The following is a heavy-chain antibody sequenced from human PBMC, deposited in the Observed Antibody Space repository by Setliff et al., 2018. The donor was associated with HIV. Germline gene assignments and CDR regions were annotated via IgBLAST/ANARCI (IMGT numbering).Heavy chain of an antibody. J-gene: IGHJ5*02. CDR1: GGSISSGSYY. CDR2: IYTSGST. Sequence: SETLSLTCTVSGGSISSGSYYWSWIRQPAGKGLEWIGRIYTSGSTNYNPSLKSRVTISVDTSKNQFSLKLYSVTAADTAVYYCARAYFGSGSYGPWGPGILVTVSS. V-gene: IGHV4-61*02. D-gene: IGHD3-10*01. CDR3: ARAYFGSGSYGP.